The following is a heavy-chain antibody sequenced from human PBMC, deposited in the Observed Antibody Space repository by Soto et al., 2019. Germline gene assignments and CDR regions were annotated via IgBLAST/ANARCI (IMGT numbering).Heavy chain of an antibody. CDR3: ARNMDYYYGRGSGNGHGV. CDR2: INPKFGDT. Sequence: QEQLVQSGAEVKKPGSSVKVSCKASGGLFSSYAISWVRQAPGQGLEWMGWINPKFGDTTYAQDFQGRVSMTRDMSISTVYMELSRLTSDDTAIYYCARNMDYYYGRGSGNGHGVWGQGTTVTVFS. V-gene: IGHV1-2*02. CDR1: GGLFSSYA. D-gene: IGHD3-10*02. J-gene: IGHJ6*02.